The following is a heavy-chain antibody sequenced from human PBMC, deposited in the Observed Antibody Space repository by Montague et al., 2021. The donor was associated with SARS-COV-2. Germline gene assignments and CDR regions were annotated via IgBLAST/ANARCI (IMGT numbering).Heavy chain of an antibody. CDR2: ISSSSSYI. V-gene: IGHV3-21*01. J-gene: IGHJ4*02. Sequence: SLRLSCAASGFTFSSYSMNWVRQAPGKGLEWVSSISSSSSYIYYADSVKGRFTISRDNAKNSLYLQMNSLRAEGTAVYYCARGKHYDILTGYPNPFDYWGQGTLVTVSS. CDR1: GFTFSSYS. D-gene: IGHD3-9*01. CDR3: ARGKHYDILTGYPNPFDY.